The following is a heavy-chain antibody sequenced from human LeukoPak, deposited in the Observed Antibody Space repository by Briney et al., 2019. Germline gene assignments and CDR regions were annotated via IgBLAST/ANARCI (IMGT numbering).Heavy chain of an antibody. D-gene: IGHD4-17*01. CDR3: ARGDYGDYYCGMDV. J-gene: IGHJ6*02. Sequence: PGGSLRLSCAASGFTVSSNYMSWVRQAPGKGLEWVSVIYSGGSTYYADSVKGRFTISRDNSKNTLYLQMNSLRAEDTAVYYCARGDYGDYYCGMDVWGQGTTVTVSS. CDR2: IYSGGST. CDR1: GFTVSSNY. V-gene: IGHV3-66*01.